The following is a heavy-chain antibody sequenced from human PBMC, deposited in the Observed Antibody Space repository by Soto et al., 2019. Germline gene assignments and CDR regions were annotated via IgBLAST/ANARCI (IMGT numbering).Heavy chain of an antibody. Sequence: QVQLVQSGAEVKKPRSSVKVSCKASGGTFSSYAISWVRQAPGQGLEWMGGIIPIFGTANYAQKFQGRVTTTADESTSTAYMELGSLRSEDTAVYYCARGGVSLYCSSTSCHAGYFYLWGGGTLVTVCS. J-gene: IGHJ2*01. CDR3: ARGGVSLYCSSTSCHAGYFYL. D-gene: IGHD2-2*01. CDR2: IIPIFGTA. V-gene: IGHV1-69*01. CDR1: GGTFSSYA.